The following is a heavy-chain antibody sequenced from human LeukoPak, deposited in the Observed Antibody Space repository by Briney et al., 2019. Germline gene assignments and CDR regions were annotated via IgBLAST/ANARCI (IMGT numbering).Heavy chain of an antibody. J-gene: IGHJ6*02. CDR2: ISSSSSYI. Sequence: GGSLRLSCAASGFTFSSYSMNWVRQAPGKGLEWVSSISSSSSYIYYADSVKGRFTISRDDAKNSLYLQMNSLRAEDTAVYYCASSLRITIFGAPGGMDVWGQGTTVTVPS. CDR3: ASSLRITIFGAPGGMDV. D-gene: IGHD3-3*01. V-gene: IGHV3-21*01. CDR1: GFTFSSYS.